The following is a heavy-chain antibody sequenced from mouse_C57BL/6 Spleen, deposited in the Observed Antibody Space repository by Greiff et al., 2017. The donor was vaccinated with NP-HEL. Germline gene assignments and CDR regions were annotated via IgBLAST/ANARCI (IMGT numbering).Heavy chain of an antibody. CDR3: ASGIYYYGSSLDY. Sequence: QVQLQQSGAELVKPGASVKMSCKASGYTFTSYWITWVKQRPGQGLEWIGDIYPGSGSTNYNEKFKSKATLTVDTSSSTAYMQLSSLTSEDSAVYYCASGIYYYGSSLDYWGQGTTLTVSS. V-gene: IGHV1-55*01. CDR1: GYTFTSYW. D-gene: IGHD1-1*01. J-gene: IGHJ2*01. CDR2: IYPGSGST.